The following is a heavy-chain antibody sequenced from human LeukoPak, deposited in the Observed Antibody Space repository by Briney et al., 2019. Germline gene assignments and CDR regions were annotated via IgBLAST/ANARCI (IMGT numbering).Heavy chain of an antibody. CDR1: GYTFTGYY. CDR2: ISAYNGNT. CDR3: ARAESAEYYDYVWGSYRSYYFDY. D-gene: IGHD3-16*02. V-gene: IGHV1-18*04. J-gene: IGHJ4*02. Sequence: GASVKVSCKASGYTFTGYYVHWVRQAPGQGLEWMGWISAYNGNTNYAQKLQGRVTMTTDTSTSTAYMELRSLRSDDTAVYYCARAESAEYYDYVWGSYRSYYFDYWGQGTLVTVSS.